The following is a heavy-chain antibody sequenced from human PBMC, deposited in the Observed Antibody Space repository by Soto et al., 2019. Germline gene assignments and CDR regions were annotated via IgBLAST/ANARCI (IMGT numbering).Heavy chain of an antibody. D-gene: IGHD1-1*01. V-gene: IGHV3-23*01. Sequence: QPWGSLILSCAASGFTSSRNAMYWVRQAPGKGLEWVSGISERGDTTHYADSVKCRFTISRDTSKNTLYLQLNTLRDDDTAVYYCAKDKTGTTAFDYWGQGTLVNVS. CDR3: AKDKTGTTAFDY. CDR2: ISERGDTT. J-gene: IGHJ4*02. CDR1: GFTSSRNA.